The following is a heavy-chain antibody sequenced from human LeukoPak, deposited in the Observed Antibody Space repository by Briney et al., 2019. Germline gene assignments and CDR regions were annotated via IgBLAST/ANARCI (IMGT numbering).Heavy chain of an antibody. CDR1: GFTFDDYA. CDR3: ARDETSVYDSSGYPLDY. CDR2: ISWNSGII. V-gene: IGHV3-9*01. D-gene: IGHD3-22*01. Sequence: GGSLRLSCAASGFTFDDYAMYWVRQAPGKGLEWVSGISWNSGIIGYADSVKGRFTISRDNAKNSLYLQMNSLRAEDTAVYYCARDETSVYDSSGYPLDYWGQGTLVTVSS. J-gene: IGHJ4*02.